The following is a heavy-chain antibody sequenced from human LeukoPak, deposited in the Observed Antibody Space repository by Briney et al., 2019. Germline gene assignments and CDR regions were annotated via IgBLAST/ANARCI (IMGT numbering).Heavy chain of an antibody. CDR2: INPKSGGT. CDR1: GYTFTGYY. D-gene: IGHD3-9*01. Sequence: ASVKVSCKASGYTFTGYYMHGVRQAPGQGFEWMGWINPKSGGTNYAQKFQGRVTMTRDTSISTAYMELSRLGFDDTAVYYCARDFKTGDYWGQGTLVTVSS. J-gene: IGHJ4*02. CDR3: ARDFKTGDY. V-gene: IGHV1-2*02.